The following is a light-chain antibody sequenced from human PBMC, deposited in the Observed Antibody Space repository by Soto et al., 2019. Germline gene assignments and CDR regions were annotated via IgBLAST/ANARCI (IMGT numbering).Light chain of an antibody. CDR3: SSYTSSSTLLYV. V-gene: IGLV2-14*01. CDR1: SSDVGGYNY. Sequence: QSALTQPASVSGSPGQSIIISCTGTSSDVGGYNYVSWYQQHPGKAPKLMIYDVSNRPSGASNRFSGSKSGNTASLTISGLQAEDEADYYCSSYTSSSTLLYVFGTGTKLTVL. J-gene: IGLJ1*01. CDR2: DVS.